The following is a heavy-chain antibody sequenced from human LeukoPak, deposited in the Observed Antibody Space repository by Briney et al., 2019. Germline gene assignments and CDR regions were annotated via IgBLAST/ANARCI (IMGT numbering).Heavy chain of an antibody. CDR3: AREAPGYYFDY. CDR1: GGSINTYY. V-gene: IGHV4-4*07. Sequence: SETLSLTCNVSGGSINTYYWSCIRQPAGKGMEWIGRIHSSGSTHYNPSLKSRVTMSLDTSKNQFSLKLSSVTAADTAVYYCAREAPGYYFDYWGQGTLVTVSS. CDR2: IHSSGST. D-gene: IGHD3-9*01. J-gene: IGHJ4*02.